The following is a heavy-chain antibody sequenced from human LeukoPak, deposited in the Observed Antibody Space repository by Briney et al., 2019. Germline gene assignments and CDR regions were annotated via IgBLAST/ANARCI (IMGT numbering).Heavy chain of an antibody. D-gene: IGHD2-15*01. V-gene: IGHV4-59*12. Sequence: SETLSLTCTVSGGSISSYYWSWIRQPPGKGLEWIGYIYYSGSTSYNPSLKSRLTISLDTSKNQFSLKLSSVTAADTAVYYCARFPDYSGGGDYWGQGTLVTVSS. CDR1: GGSISSYY. J-gene: IGHJ4*02. CDR2: IYYSGST. CDR3: ARFPDYSGGGDY.